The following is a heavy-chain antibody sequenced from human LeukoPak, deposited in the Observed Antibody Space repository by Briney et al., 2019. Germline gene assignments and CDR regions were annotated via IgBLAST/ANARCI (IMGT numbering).Heavy chain of an antibody. CDR2: MKVDGSDI. J-gene: IGHJ6*03. D-gene: IGHD2-2*01. CDR1: GFTFSTYD. Sequence: GGSLRLSCAASGFTFSTYDMNWVCQAPGKGLEWVANMKVDGSDIHYVDSVKGRFTISSDNARNSLYLQMNTLRVEDTAVYYCAKDEVVPSYYYIDVWGKGTTVTVSS. CDR3: AKDEVVPSYYYIDV. V-gene: IGHV3-7*01.